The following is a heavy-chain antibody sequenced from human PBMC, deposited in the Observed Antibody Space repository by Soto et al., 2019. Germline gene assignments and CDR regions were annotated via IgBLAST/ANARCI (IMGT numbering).Heavy chain of an antibody. Sequence: SATLSLTCDVSGVSISSGNWWRWVRQSLEKGLAFLGDVYNDGSVNYHPSPETRLTFSVHQLKNPLSRRLSSVPAPDTADCYRARLVYDSRLNYLYFDYWGPGILVTVSS. J-gene: IGHJ4*02. V-gene: IGHV4-4*02. CDR3: ARLVYDSRLNYLYFDY. CDR2: VYNDGSV. CDR1: GVSISSGNW. D-gene: IGHD3-22*01.